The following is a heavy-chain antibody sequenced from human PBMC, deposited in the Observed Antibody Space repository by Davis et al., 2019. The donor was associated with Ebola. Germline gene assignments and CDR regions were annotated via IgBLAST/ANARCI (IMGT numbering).Heavy chain of an antibody. CDR3: ARLGSSTSDYYYYYGMDV. D-gene: IGHD2-2*01. CDR1: GFTFSSYS. V-gene: IGHV3-48*01. CDR2: ISSSSSTI. Sequence: PGGSLRLSCAASGFTFSSYSMNWVRQAPGKGLEWVSYISSSSSTIYYADSVRGRFTISRDNSKNTLYLQMNSLRAEDTAVYYCARLGSSTSDYYYYYGMDVWGQGTTVTVSS. J-gene: IGHJ6*02.